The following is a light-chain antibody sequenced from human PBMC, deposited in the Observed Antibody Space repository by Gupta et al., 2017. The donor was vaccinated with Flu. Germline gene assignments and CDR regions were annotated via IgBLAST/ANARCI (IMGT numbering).Light chain of an antibody. Sequence: GQMARITCGGDKIGSKSVHWYQQKPGQAPVLVVYDDSDRPSGIPERFSGSNSGNTATLTISRVEAGDEADYYCQVWDSSSDHWVFGGGTKLTVL. CDR1: KIGSKS. V-gene: IGLV3-21*02. CDR2: DDS. CDR3: QVWDSSSDHWV. J-gene: IGLJ3*02.